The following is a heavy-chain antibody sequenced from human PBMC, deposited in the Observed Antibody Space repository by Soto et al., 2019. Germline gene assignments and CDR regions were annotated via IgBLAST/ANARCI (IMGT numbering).Heavy chain of an antibody. CDR3: ARLSEESSSSNYYYFYMDV. J-gene: IGHJ6*03. V-gene: IGHV1-8*01. CDR1: GYTFTRYD. Sequence: QVQLVQSGSEGKEPGASMKISCQASGYTFTRYDITWVRQATGQGLEWMGWMNPQTGNTAYAEKFQGRVTMTRSTSINTAYMELSCLRSEDTAVYYCARLSEESSSSNYYYFYMDVWGKGSTVTVSS. CDR2: MNPQTGNT. D-gene: IGHD6-6*01.